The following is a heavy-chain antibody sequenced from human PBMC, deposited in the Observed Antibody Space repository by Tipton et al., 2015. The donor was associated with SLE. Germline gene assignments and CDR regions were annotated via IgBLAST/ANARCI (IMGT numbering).Heavy chain of an antibody. CDR1: GGSITNSY. V-gene: IGHV4-59*01. J-gene: IGHJ2*01. CDR3: ARRVPHRYYFDL. Sequence: TLSLTCSVSGGSITNSYWTWIRQPPGRRLEWIGAIFYTGSTHYNPSLTSRATISLDTSKSHFSLRLTSVSAADTAVYFCARRVPHRYYFDLWVRGTLVTVSS. D-gene: IGHD1-26*01. CDR2: IFYTGST.